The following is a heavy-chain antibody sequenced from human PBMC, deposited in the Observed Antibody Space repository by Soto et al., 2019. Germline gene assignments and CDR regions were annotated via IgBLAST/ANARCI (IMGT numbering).Heavy chain of an antibody. D-gene: IGHD1-1*01. CDR2: ISSSGSTI. CDR3: ARDATFNWKPFDY. CDR1: GFTFSTYS. J-gene: IGHJ4*02. V-gene: IGHV3-48*02. Sequence: EVQLVESGGGLVQPGGSLRLSCAASGFTFSTYSMNWVRQAPGKGLEWVSHISSSGSTIYNADSVKGRFTISRDNAKNSLFLQMNSLRDDDTAVYYCARDATFNWKPFDYWGQGTLVTVSS.